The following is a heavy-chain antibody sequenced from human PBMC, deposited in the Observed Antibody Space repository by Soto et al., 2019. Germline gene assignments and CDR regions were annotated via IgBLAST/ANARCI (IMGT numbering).Heavy chain of an antibody. D-gene: IGHD6-13*01. J-gene: IGHJ3*02. CDR3: ARDRDSSSWYAFDI. Sequence: GGSLRLSCAASGFTVSSNYMSWVRQAPGKGLEWVSVIYSGGSTYYADSVKGRFTISRHNSKNTLYLQMNSLRAEDTAVYYCARDRDSSSWYAFDIWGQGTMVTVSS. CDR1: GFTVSSNY. CDR2: IYSGGST. V-gene: IGHV3-53*04.